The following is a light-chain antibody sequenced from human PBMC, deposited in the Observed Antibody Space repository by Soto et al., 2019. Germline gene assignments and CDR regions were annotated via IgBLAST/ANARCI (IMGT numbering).Light chain of an antibody. V-gene: IGKV1-17*01. J-gene: IGKJ4*01. Sequence: MTQSPLSLPVTPGEPASISFSSIQSLLHSNGYNYLGWYQQKPGKAPKRLIYAGSSLHSGVPSRFSGSGSGTEFTFTISSLQPEDFATYYCLQHNSYPLTFGGGTKVDIK. CDR2: AGS. CDR1: QSLLHSNGYNY. CDR3: LQHNSYPLT.